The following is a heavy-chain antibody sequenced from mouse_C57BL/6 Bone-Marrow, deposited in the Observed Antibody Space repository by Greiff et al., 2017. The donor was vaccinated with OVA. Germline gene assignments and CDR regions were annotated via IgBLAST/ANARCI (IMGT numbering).Heavy chain of an antibody. V-gene: IGHV2-2*01. J-gene: IGHJ1*03. CDR3: PRNTMVTTRYWNFDV. Sequence: QVQLQQSGPGLVQPSQCLSITCTVSGFSLTSYGVHWVRQSPGKGLEWLGVIWSGGSTDNNAAFITRLSIRTDNSKSQVFFKMNSLQADDTAIYYCPRNTMVTTRYWNFDVWGTGTTVTVSS. CDR1: GFSLTSYG. CDR2: IWSGGST. D-gene: IGHD2-2*01.